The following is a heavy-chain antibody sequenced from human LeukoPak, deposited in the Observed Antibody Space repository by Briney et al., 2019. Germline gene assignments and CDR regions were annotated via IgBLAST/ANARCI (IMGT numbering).Heavy chain of an antibody. J-gene: IGHJ3*02. CDR1: GFTFSSYA. D-gene: IGHD3-3*01. V-gene: IGHV3-9*01. Sequence: GGSLRLSCAASGFTFSSYAMSWVRLVPGKGLEWVSGIHWNSGRTGYADSVKGRFTISRDNAKDSLYLQMNSLRAEDTALYYCAKDATRIRIFGDAFDIWGQGTMVTVSS. CDR3: AKDATRIRIFGDAFDI. CDR2: IHWNSGRT.